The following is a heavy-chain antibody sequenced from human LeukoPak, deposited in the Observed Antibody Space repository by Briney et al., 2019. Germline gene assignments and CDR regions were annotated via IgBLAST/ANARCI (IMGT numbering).Heavy chain of an antibody. CDR3: ARDPYSGTYGDTYYYYMDV. V-gene: IGHV3-21*01. CDR2: ITSSSTYT. J-gene: IGHJ6*03. Sequence: PGRSLRLSCAASGFTFDDYAMHWVRQTPGKGLEWVSSITSSSTYTFYADSVKGRFTISRDNARNSLYLQMNSLRAEDTAVYYCARDPYSGTYGDTYYYYMDVWGKGTTVTISS. CDR1: GFTFDDYA. D-gene: IGHD1-26*01.